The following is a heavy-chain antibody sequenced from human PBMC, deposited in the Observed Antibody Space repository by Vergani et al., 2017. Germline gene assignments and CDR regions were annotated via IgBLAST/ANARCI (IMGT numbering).Heavy chain of an antibody. Sequence: QVQLQESGPGLVKPSQTLSLTCTVSGGSISSSGYYWNWIRQPAGKGLEWIGRIYSSGITNYNPSLKSRVPISIDTSENQFSLKLNSVTAADTAVYYCARNLRNGYFCSSGYSIHAFDIWGQGTMVTVSS. CDR1: GGSISSSGYY. CDR2: IYSSGIT. D-gene: IGHD3-22*01. CDR3: ARNLRNGYFCSSGYSIHAFDI. V-gene: IGHV4-61*02. J-gene: IGHJ3*02.